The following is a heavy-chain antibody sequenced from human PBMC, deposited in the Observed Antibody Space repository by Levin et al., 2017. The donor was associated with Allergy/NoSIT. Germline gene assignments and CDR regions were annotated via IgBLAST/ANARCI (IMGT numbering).Heavy chain of an antibody. J-gene: IGHJ4*02. CDR3: ARVLGGWSEMVDY. CDR1: GFTFSSYS. CDR2: ISSSSSTI. V-gene: IGHV3-48*02. D-gene: IGHD6-19*01. Sequence: GESLKISCAASGFTFSSYSMNWVRQAPGKGLEWVSYISSSSSTIYYADSVKGRFTISRDNAKNSLYLQMNSLRDEDTAVYYCARVLGGWSEMVDYWGQGTLVTVSS.